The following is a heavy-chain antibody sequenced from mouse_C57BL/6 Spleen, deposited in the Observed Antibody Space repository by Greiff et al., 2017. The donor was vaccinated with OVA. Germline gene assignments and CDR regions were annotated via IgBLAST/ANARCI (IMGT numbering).Heavy chain of an antibody. Sequence: QVQLQQPGAELVKPGASVKLSCKASGYTFTSYWMQWVKQRPGQGLEWIGEIDPSDSYTTYNQKFKGKATLTVDTSSSTAYMQLSSLTSEDSAVYYCARRTYDYDGPFDYWGQGTTLTVSS. J-gene: IGHJ2*01. CDR3: ARRTYDYDGPFDY. CDR2: IDPSDSYT. V-gene: IGHV1-50*01. CDR1: GYTFTSYW. D-gene: IGHD2-4*01.